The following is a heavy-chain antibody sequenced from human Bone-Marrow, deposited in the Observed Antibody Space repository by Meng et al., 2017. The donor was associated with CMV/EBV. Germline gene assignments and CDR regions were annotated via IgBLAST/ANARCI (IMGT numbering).Heavy chain of an antibody. CDR1: GYTFTSYY. D-gene: IGHD2-2*01. J-gene: IGHJ6*02. Sequence: ASVKVSCKASGYTFTSYYMNWVRQAPGQGLEWMGIINPSGGRSTYVENFQGRGTVTRDTSTRTVYMELNSLRSEDTAVYYCARGRIRYCSSTSCSHYYGMDVWGQGTTVTVSS. CDR3: ARGRIRYCSSTSCSHYYGMDV. CDR2: INPSGGRS. V-gene: IGHV1-46*01.